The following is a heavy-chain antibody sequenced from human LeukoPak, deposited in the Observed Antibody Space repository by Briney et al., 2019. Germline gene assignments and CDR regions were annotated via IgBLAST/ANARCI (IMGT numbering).Heavy chain of an antibody. CDR2: IHYDGST. CDR3: TRGLTTDKIDF. J-gene: IGHJ4*02. D-gene: IGHD4-17*01. CDR1: GGSISSVDYF. V-gene: IGHV4-30-4*01. Sequence: PSQTLSLTCTVSGGSISSVDYFWTWIRQPPGKGLEWIGRIHYDGSTSYNPSLQSRVTISADTSKNQFSLKLSPVTAADTAVYYCTRGLTTDKIDFWGQGTLVTVSS.